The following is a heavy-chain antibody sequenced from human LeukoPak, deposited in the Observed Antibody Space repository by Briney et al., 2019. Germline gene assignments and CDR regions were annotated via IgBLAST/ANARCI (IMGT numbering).Heavy chain of an antibody. CDR3: AAGPFYDITGYHLNY. D-gene: IGHD3-22*01. CDR1: EYTLTELS. CDR2: YDPEEGRR. Sequence: ASVKVSCRVSEYTLTELSIHWVRQAPGRGLEWVGGYDPEEGRRVFGPRFHGRVTMTEYTSTATAYMELSSLRSDDTAVYYRAAGPFYDITGYHLNYWGRGTLVAVSS. V-gene: IGHV1-24*01. J-gene: IGHJ4*02.